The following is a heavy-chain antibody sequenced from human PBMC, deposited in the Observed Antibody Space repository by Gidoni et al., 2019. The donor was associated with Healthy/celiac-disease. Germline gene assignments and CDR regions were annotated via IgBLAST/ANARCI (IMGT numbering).Heavy chain of an antibody. CDR3: ARRAVGNSYGYVTYYFDY. CDR2: IYYSGNT. D-gene: IGHD5-18*01. CDR1: GGSISSYY. Sequence: QVQLQESGAGLVKPSETLSLTCTVSGGSISSYYWSWLRQPPGKGLEWIGYIYYSGNTNYNPSLKSRVTISVDTSKNQFSLKLSSVTAADTAVYYCARRAVGNSYGYVTYYFDYWGQGTLVTVSS. V-gene: IGHV4-59*08. J-gene: IGHJ4*02.